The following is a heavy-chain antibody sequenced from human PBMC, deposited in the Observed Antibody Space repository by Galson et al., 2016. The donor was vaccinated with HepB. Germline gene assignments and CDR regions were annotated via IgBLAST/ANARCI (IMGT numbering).Heavy chain of an antibody. Sequence: PLSLTCGVYGGSFSGYYWSWIRQPPGKGLEWIGEINHSGSTNYNPSLKSRVTISVDTSKNQFSLKLSSVTAADTAVYYCARGTRLAGTYNYYYYGMDVWGQGTTVTVSS. V-gene: IGHV4-34*01. CDR3: ARGTRLAGTYNYYYYGMDV. CDR1: GGSFSGYY. J-gene: IGHJ6*02. D-gene: IGHD6-19*01. CDR2: INHSGST.